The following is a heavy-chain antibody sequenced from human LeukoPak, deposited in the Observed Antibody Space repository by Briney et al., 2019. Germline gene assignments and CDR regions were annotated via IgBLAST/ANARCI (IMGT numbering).Heavy chain of an antibody. J-gene: IGHJ4*02. D-gene: IGHD5-24*01. Sequence: GGSLRLSCAAAGFTFSSYGMHWVRQAPGKGLEWVAVISYDGSNKYYADSVKGRFTISRDNAKNTLYLQMNSLRAEDTAVYYCAKQMAVDYFDYWGQGTLVTVPS. CDR2: ISYDGSNK. CDR1: GFTFSSYG. CDR3: AKQMAVDYFDY. V-gene: IGHV3-30*18.